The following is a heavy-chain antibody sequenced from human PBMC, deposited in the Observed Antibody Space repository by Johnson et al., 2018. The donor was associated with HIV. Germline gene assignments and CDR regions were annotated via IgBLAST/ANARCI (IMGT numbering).Heavy chain of an antibody. V-gene: IGHV3-20*04. CDR2: INWNGVST. J-gene: IGHJ3*02. D-gene: IGHD5-24*01. Sequence: VQLVESGGGVVRPGGSLRLSCAASGFTFDDYGMSWVRQAPGKGLEWVSGINWNGVSTGYADSVKGRFTISRDNAKNSLYLQMNSLRAEDTALYYCAKDQEWLQLNWGSQDSWGQGTMVTVSS. CDR3: AKDQEWLQLNWGSQDS. CDR1: GFTFDDYG.